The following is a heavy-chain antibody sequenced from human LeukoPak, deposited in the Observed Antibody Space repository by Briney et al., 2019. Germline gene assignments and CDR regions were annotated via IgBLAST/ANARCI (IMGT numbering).Heavy chain of an antibody. CDR2: IKQDGSEK. D-gene: IGHD6-19*01. CDR3: ARAGYSSGWDY. Sequence: GGSLRLSCAASGFTFSSYWMSWVRQAPGKGREWVANIKQDGSEKYHVDSVKGRFTISRDNAENSLYLQMNSLRGEDTAVYFCARAGYSSGWDYWGQGTLVTVSS. J-gene: IGHJ4*02. V-gene: IGHV3-7*01. CDR1: GFTFSSYW.